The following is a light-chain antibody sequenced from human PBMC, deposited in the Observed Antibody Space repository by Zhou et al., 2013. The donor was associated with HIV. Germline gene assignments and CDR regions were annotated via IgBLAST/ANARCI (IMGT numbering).Light chain of an antibody. CDR3: QQYGSLTWT. CDR1: QSVSSNY. J-gene: IGKJ1*01. CDR2: GAS. V-gene: IGKV3-20*01. Sequence: EIVLTQSPGTLSLSPGERATLSCRASQSVSSNYLAWYQQRPGQAPRVLIYGASTRATGIPNRFSGSGSGTDFTLTISRLEPEDFAVYYCQQYGSLTWTFGQGTKVEIK.